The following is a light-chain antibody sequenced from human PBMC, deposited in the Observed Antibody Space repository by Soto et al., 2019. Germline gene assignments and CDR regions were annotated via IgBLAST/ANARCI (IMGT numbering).Light chain of an antibody. CDR2: GAS. CDR3: QFGTLVWT. V-gene: IGKV3-20*01. CDR1: QSVSDTY. Sequence: EIVLTQSPGTLSLSPGERATLSCRASQSVSDTYLAWYQQKPGQPPRLLIYGASNRATGIPDMFSGSGSGTDFPLTVSRLEPEDFAVYYCQFGTLVWTFGQGTKVEIK. J-gene: IGKJ1*01.